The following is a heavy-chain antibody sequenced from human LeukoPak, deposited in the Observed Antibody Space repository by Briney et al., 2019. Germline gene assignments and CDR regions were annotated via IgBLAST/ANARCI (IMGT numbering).Heavy chain of an antibody. D-gene: IGHD1-26*01. Sequence: SETLSLTCTVSGGSISSYYWSWIRQPPGKGLEWIGYIYDRGSTNYNPSLKSRATISVSTSKNQFSLKLSSVTAADTAVYYCARRGSYLTDLYYFDYWGQGTLVTVSS. V-gene: IGHV4-59*12. CDR3: ARRGSYLTDLYYFDY. CDR1: GGSISSYY. J-gene: IGHJ4*02. CDR2: IYDRGST.